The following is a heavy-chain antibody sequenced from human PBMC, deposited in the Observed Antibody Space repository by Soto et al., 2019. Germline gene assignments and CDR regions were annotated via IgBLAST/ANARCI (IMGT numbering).Heavy chain of an antibody. V-gene: IGHV5-51*01. CDR1: GYSFTSYW. CDR3: ARLPPSSNSLPANWFDP. D-gene: IGHD2-21*01. J-gene: IGHJ5*02. CDR2: IYPDDSES. Sequence: PGESLKISCKGSGYSFTSYWIAWVRQMPGKGLEWMGIIYPDDSESRYSPSFQGQVTISADKSISTAYLQWSSLKASDTAMYYCARLPPSSNSLPANWFDPWGQGTLVTVSS.